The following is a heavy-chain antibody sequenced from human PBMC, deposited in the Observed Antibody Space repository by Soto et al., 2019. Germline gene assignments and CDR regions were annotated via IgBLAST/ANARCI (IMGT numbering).Heavy chain of an antibody. CDR2: IYHSGST. CDR1: GGSISSGGYS. J-gene: IGHJ5*02. V-gene: IGHV4-30-2*01. CDR3: AREDGSGSYSWFDP. Sequence: PSETLSLTCAVSGGSISSGGYSWSWIRQPPGKGLEWIGYIYHSGSTYYNPSLKSRVTISVDRSKNQFSLKLSSVTAADTAVYYCAREDGSGSYSWFDPWGQGTLVTVSS. D-gene: IGHD3-10*01.